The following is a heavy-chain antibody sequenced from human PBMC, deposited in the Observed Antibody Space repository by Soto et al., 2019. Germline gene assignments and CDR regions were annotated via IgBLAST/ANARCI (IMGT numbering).Heavy chain of an antibody. J-gene: IGHJ4*02. Sequence: QVQLVQSGAEVKKPGASVKVSCKASGYTFSNDAITWVRQAPGQGLEWMGWVSAYNGNTNYAQKFKGRVTMTTDTSTSTAYMEIRSLRYADTAVHFCARASRYYWNYMMYWGQGTLVTVSS. CDR1: GYTFSNDA. CDR3: ARASRYYWNYMMY. V-gene: IGHV1-18*01. CDR2: VSAYNGNT. D-gene: IGHD1-7*01.